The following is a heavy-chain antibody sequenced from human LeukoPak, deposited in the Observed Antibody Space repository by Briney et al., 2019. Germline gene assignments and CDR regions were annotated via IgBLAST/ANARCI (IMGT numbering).Heavy chain of an antibody. Sequence: GGSLRLSCAASGFTFSSCEMKWVRQAPGKGLEWVSYISSSGNTIYYADPVKGRFTISRDNAKNSLYLQMNSLRAEDTAVYYCARDPGRNGHFDYWGQGTLVTVSS. CDR1: GFTFSSCE. J-gene: IGHJ4*02. V-gene: IGHV3-48*03. D-gene: IGHD2-8*01. CDR2: ISSSGNTI. CDR3: ARDPGRNGHFDY.